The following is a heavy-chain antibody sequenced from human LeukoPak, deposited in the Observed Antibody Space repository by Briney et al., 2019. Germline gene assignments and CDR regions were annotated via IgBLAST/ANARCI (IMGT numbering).Heavy chain of an antibody. D-gene: IGHD2-21*01. V-gene: IGHV3-23*01. CDR3: AGFTHSPQFDP. CDR2: ISGSGGST. CDR1: GFTFSSCA. J-gene: IGHJ5*02. Sequence: GGSLRLSCAASGFTFSSCAMTWVRQAPGKGLEWVSGISGSGGSTYYADSVKGRFTISRDNSKNTLYLQMNSLRAEDTAVYYCAGFTHSPQFDPWGQGTLVTVSS.